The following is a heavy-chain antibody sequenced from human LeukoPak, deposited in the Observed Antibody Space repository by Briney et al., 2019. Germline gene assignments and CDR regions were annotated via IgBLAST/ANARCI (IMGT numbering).Heavy chain of an antibody. CDR1: GDSINNGAYY. CDR2: ISYTGRT. V-gene: IGHV4-39*01. CDR3: ARQLRGEAVAGHLQPFDY. D-gene: IGHD6-19*01. J-gene: IGHJ4*02. Sequence: SETLSLTCTVSGDSINNGAYYWGWIRQPPGKGLEWIATISYTGRTDYTPSLMSRVTISVDTSKNQFSLKLSSVTAADTAVYFCARQLRGEAVAGHLQPFDYWGQGTLVTVSS.